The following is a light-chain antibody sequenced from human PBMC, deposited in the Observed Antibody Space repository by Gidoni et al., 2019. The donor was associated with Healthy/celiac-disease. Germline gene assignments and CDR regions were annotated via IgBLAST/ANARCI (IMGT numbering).Light chain of an antibody. CDR2: DAS. V-gene: IGKV1-39*01. J-gene: IGKJ2*01. CDR1: QSISSY. CDR3: QQRCSTPPHT. Sequence: DIQMTQSPSSLPASVGDRVTITCRASQSISSYLNWYQQKPGKAPKLLIYDASSLQSGVPSRFSGSGSGTDFTLTISSLQPEDFATYYCQQRCSTPPHTFGQGTKLEIK.